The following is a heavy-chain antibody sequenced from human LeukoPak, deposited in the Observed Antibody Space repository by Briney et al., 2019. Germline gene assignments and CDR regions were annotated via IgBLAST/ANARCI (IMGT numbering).Heavy chain of an antibody. CDR2: ISGSGGST. CDR1: GFTFSSYA. D-gene: IGHD5-18*01. CDR3: AKDSGYSYGYVDY. Sequence: GSLRLSCAASGFTFSSYAMSWVRQAPGKGLEWVSAISGSGGSTYYADSVKGRFIIFRENSKNTPYLQMNSLGAEHTAVYYCAKDSGYSYGYVDYWGQGTLVTVSS. V-gene: IGHV3-23*01. J-gene: IGHJ4*02.